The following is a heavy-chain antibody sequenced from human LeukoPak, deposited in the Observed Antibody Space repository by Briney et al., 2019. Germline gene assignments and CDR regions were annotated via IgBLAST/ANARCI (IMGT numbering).Heavy chain of an antibody. J-gene: IGHJ3*02. Sequence: KPSETLSLTCTVPGDSISSSSYYWGCIRQPPGKGLEYIGTIYYTGDAYYNPSLKSRVTISIDTSRKQFSLRLNSVTAADTAVYYCARVESGYYDSFDIWGQGTMVIVSS. D-gene: IGHD3-22*01. V-gene: IGHV4-39*07. CDR1: GDSISSSSYY. CDR3: ARVESGYYDSFDI. CDR2: IYYTGDA.